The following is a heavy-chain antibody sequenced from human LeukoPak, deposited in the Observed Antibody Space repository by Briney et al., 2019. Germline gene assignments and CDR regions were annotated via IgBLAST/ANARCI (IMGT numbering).Heavy chain of an antibody. CDR3: AKVPQYYYDSSGYLAY. D-gene: IGHD3-22*01. Sequence: GGSLRLSCAASGFTFSSYGMHWVRQAPGKGLGWVAVISYDGSNKYYADSVKGRFTISRDNSKNTLYLQMNSLRAEDTAVYYCAKVPQYYYDSSGYLAYWGQGTLVTVSS. CDR1: GFTFSSYG. J-gene: IGHJ4*02. V-gene: IGHV3-30*18. CDR2: ISYDGSNK.